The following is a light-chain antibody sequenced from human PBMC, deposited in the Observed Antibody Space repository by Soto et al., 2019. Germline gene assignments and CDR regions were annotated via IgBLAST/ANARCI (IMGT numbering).Light chain of an antibody. V-gene: IGKV3-20*01. J-gene: IGKJ5*01. CDR1: ESLSNNY. Sequence: SPGTLSLSPGERATLSCRSSESLSNNYLAWYKQKPGQAPRLLISGATTRASGIPDRFSGSGSGTDFTLSINRLEPEDFVVYFCQPHGRLPITFGHGTRLEI. CDR3: QPHGRLPIT. CDR2: GAT.